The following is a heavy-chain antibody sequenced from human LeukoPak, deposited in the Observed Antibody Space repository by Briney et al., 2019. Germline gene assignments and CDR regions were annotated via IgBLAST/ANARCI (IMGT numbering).Heavy chain of an antibody. CDR1: GFTFTSSA. CDR3: AADWEGGDYYYYYMDV. Sequence: SVKVSCKASGFTFTSSAVQWVRQARGQRLEWIGWIVVGSGNTNYAQEFQERVTITRDMSTSTAYMELSSLRSEDTAVYYCAADWEGGDYYYYYMDVWGKGTTVTVSS. CDR2: IVVGSGNT. J-gene: IGHJ6*03. D-gene: IGHD1-26*01. V-gene: IGHV1-58*01.